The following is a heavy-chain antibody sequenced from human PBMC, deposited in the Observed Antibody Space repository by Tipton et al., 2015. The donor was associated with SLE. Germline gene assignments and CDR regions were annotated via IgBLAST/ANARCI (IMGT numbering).Heavy chain of an antibody. Sequence: QLVQSGAEVKKPGTSVEVSCKTSGFIFTSSAIQWVRQARGQRPEWIGWIVVGSGDTNYAQKFQERLTITRDMSTSTAYMELSSLNSEDTAVYCCAAGPSGSFDFWGQGTLVTVSS. CDR2: IVVGSGDT. CDR3: AAGPSGSFDF. D-gene: IGHD3-10*01. CDR1: GFIFTSSA. J-gene: IGHJ4*02. V-gene: IGHV1-58*02.